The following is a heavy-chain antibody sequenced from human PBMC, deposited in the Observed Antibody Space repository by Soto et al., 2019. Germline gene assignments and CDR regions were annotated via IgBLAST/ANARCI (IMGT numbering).Heavy chain of an antibody. V-gene: IGHV4-31*11. Sequence: TLSLTGAVCGGYISSGGCYWSCKRQHPGKGLEWIGYIYYSGSTYYNPSLKSRVTISVDTSKNQFSLKLSSVTAADTAVYYCARDNKRCAFDIWGQGTMVTVSS. J-gene: IGHJ3*02. CDR1: GGYISSGGCY. CDR2: IYYSGST. CDR3: ARDNKRCAFDI.